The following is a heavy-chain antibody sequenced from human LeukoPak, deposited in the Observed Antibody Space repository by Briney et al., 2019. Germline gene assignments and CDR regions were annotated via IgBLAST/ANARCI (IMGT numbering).Heavy chain of an antibody. CDR3: ARDPYGDYYFDY. Sequence: PGGSLRLSCAASGSTFTSYSMNWVRQAPGKGLEWVSSISSSSSYIYYADSVKGRFTISRDNAKNSLYLQMNSLRAEDTAVYYCARDPYGDYYFDYWGQGTLVTVSS. V-gene: IGHV3-21*01. J-gene: IGHJ4*02. D-gene: IGHD4-17*01. CDR2: ISSSSSYI. CDR1: GSTFTSYS.